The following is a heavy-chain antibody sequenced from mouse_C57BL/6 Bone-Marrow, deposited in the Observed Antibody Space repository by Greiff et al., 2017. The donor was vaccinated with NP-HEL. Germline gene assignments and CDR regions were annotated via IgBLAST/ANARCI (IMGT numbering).Heavy chain of an antibody. V-gene: IGHV1-53*01. CDR1: GYTFTSYW. CDR2: FNPNNGGT. D-gene: IGHD3-2*02. Sequence: QVQLQQPGTELVKPGASVKLSCKASGYTFTSYWMHWLKQRPGQGLEWIGNFNPNNGGTNDNEKFKTKATLTVDKSSSTDYMQSSSLTAEDSAVYYCARDSGYAFDYWGQGTTLTVSA. J-gene: IGHJ2*01. CDR3: ARDSGYAFDY.